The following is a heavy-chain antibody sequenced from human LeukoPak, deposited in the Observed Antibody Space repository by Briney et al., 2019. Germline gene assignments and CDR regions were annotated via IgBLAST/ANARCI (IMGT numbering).Heavy chain of an antibody. D-gene: IGHD6-13*01. CDR3: ARGHSSSWPYFDY. V-gene: IGHV4-59*01. J-gene: IGHJ4*02. CDR2: IYYSGST. Sequence: PSETLSLTCTVAGGSISSYYWSWIRQPPGKGLEWIGYIYYSGSTNYNPSLKSRVTISVDTSKNQFSLKLSSVTAAETAVYYCARGHSSSWPYFDYWGQGTLVTVSS. CDR1: GGSISSYY.